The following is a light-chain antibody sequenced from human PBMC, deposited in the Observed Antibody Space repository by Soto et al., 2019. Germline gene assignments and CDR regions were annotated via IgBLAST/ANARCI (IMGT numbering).Light chain of an antibody. J-gene: IGKJ5*01. CDR2: KAS. CDR3: QHYNSYSIT. Sequence: DIQMTQSPSTLSASVGDRVTIPCRASQSISSGLAWYQQKPGKAPKLLIYKASSVESGVPSRFSGSGSGTEFTLTISSLQPDDFATYYCQHYNSYSITFGQGTRLEIK. V-gene: IGKV1-5*03. CDR1: QSISSG.